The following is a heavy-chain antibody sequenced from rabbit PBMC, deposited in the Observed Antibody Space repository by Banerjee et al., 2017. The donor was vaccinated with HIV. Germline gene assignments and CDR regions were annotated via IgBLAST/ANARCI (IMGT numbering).Heavy chain of an antibody. V-gene: IGHV1S45*01. CDR2: INTSSGNI. D-gene: IGHD6-1*01. J-gene: IGHJ4*01. CDR1: GFDFSSYG. CDR3: ARGGYAGYVGYGYVFGL. Sequence: QEQLVESGGGLVQPGGSLKLSCKASGFDFSSYGVSWVRQAPGKGLEWIACINTSSGNIVYATWAKGRFTISKTSWTTVTLQMTSLTAADTATYFCARGGYAGYVGYGYVFGLWGPGTLVTVS.